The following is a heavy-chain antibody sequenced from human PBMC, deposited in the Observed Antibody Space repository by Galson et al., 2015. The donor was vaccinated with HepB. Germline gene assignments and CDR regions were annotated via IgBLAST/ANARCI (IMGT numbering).Heavy chain of an antibody. J-gene: IGHJ6*02. V-gene: IGHV4-39*01. CDR1: GGSISSSSYY. CDR2: IYYSGST. D-gene: IGHD2-2*01. Sequence: SETLSLTCTVSGGSISSSSYYWGWIRQPPGKGLEWIGSIYYSGSTYYNPSLKSRVTISVDTSKNQFSLKLSSVTAADTAVYYCARLQRVVVPAANSWEYYYYGMDVWGQGTTVTVSS. CDR3: ARLQRVVVPAANSWEYYYYGMDV.